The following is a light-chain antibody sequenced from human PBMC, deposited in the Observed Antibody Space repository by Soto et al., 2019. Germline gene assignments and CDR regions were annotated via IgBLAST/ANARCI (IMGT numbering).Light chain of an antibody. CDR2: GAS. V-gene: IGKV3-15*01. CDR1: QSVRNN. J-gene: IGKJ1*01. CDR3: QQYNEWPPWT. Sequence: IVMTQSPSTLSVSPGERATLSCRASQSVRNNLAWYQQKPGQAPRLLIFGASTRATGTPARFSGSGSGTEFTLTISSLQSEDFAVYYCQQYNEWPPWTFGQGTKVDIK.